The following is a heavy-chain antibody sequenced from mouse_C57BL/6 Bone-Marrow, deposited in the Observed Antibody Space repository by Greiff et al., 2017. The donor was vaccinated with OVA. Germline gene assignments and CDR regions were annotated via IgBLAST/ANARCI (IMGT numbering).Heavy chain of an antibody. D-gene: IGHD4-1*01. CDR3: ARCSGTRGSYYFDY. CDR1: GYTFTGYW. V-gene: IGHV1-9*01. Sequence: QVQLQQSGAELMKPGDSVKLSCKATGYTFTGYWIEWVKQRPGHGLEWIGEILPGSGSTNYNEKFKGKAPFTADTSSNTAYMQLCSLTTEDSAISYCARCSGTRGSYYFDYWGQGTTLTVSS. J-gene: IGHJ2*01. CDR2: ILPGSGST.